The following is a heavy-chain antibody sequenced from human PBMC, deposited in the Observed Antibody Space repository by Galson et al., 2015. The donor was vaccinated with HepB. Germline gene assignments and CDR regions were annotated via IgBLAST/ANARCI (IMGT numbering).Heavy chain of an antibody. CDR3: ARPLSGEPNLQYVFY. J-gene: IGHJ4*02. Sequence: SVKVSCKASGGTFSKYDISWVRQAPGQGLEWMGGITPMFNTANSAQKFQDRLTITADESTSTAYMELKRLKSQDTAMYYCARPLSGEPNLQYVFYWVQGPLVTGSS. D-gene: IGHD3-3*01. CDR2: ITPMFNTA. V-gene: IGHV1-69*13. CDR1: GGTFSKYD.